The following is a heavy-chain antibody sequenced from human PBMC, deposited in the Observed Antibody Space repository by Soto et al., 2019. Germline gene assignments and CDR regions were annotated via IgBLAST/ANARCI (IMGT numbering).Heavy chain of an antibody. CDR2: FDPEDGET. Sequence: ASVKVSCKVSGYTLTELSIHWVRQAPGKGLEWMGGFDPEDGETIYAQKFQGRVTMTEDTSTDTAYMELSSLRSEDTAVYYCATARPTMNYSYYYMDVWGKGTTVTVSS. J-gene: IGHJ6*03. CDR1: GYTLTELS. V-gene: IGHV1-24*01. D-gene: IGHD2-2*01. CDR3: ATARPTMNYSYYYMDV.